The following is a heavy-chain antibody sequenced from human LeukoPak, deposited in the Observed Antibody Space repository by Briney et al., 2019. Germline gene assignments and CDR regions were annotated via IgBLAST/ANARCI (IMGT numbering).Heavy chain of an antibody. CDR2: IKQDGSEK. V-gene: IGHV3-7*01. D-gene: IGHD2-15*01. CDR3: ARDLLLPFTIDY. CDR1: GFTFSSYS. J-gene: IGHJ4*02. Sequence: GGSLRLSCAASGFTFSSYSLNWVRQAPGKGLEWVANIKQDGSEKYYVDSVKGRFTISRDNAKNSLYLQMNSLRAEDTAVYYCARDLLLPFTIDYWGQGTLVTVSS.